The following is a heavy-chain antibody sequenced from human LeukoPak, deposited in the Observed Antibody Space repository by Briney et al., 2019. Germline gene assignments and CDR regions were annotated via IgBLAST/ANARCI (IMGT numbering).Heavy chain of an antibody. V-gene: IGHV3-48*02. Sequence: PGGSLRLSCAASGFTFSSYSMNWVRQAPGKGLEWVSYISSSSSTVYYADSVKGRFTISRGNAKNSLYLQMNSLRDEDTAVYYCARDRGYYDSSGYHPDAFDIWGQGTMVTVSS. CDR3: ARDRGYYDSSGYHPDAFDI. J-gene: IGHJ3*02. CDR1: GFTFSSYS. D-gene: IGHD3-22*01. CDR2: ISSSSSTV.